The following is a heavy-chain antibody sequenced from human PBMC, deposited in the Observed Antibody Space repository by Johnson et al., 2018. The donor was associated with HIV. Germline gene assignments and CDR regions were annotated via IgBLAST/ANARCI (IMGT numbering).Heavy chain of an antibody. CDR3: ARDFSDYGDYGRCAFDI. V-gene: IGHV3-20*04. CDR2: LNWNGGST. CDR1: GFTFDDYG. Sequence: VQLVESGGGVVRPGGSLRLSCAASGFTFDDYGMSWVRQAPGKGLEWVSGLNWNGGSTGYADSVKGRFTISRDNAKNSLYLQMNSLRAEDTALYYCARDFSDYGDYGRCAFDIWGQGTMVTVSS. J-gene: IGHJ3*02. D-gene: IGHD4-17*01.